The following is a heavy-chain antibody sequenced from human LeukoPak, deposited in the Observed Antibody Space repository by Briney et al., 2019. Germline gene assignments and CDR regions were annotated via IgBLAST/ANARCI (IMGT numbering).Heavy chain of an antibody. V-gene: IGHV3-30*19. J-gene: IGHJ4*02. CDR2: IWYDGSNK. CDR3: ARPPWGIAAAGTDY. D-gene: IGHD6-13*01. Sequence: GRSLRLSCAASGFTFSSYGIHWVRQAPGKGLEWVAVIWYDGSNKYYADSVKGRFTISRDNSKNTLYLQMNSLRAEDTAVYYCARPPWGIAAAGTDYWGQGTLVTVSS. CDR1: GFTFSSYG.